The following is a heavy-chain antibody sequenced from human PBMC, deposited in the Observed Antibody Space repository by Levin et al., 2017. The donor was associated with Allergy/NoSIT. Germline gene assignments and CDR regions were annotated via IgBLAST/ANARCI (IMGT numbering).Heavy chain of an antibody. D-gene: IGHD6-13*01. V-gene: IGHV3-21*01. CDR1: GFTFSSYS. Sequence: GESLKISCAASGFTFSSYSMNWVRQAPGKGLEWVSSISSSSSYIYYADSVKGRFIISRDNAKNSLYLQMNSLRAEDTAVYYCARSLTGIVDYWGQGTLVTVSS. J-gene: IGHJ4*02. CDR2: ISSSSSYI. CDR3: ARSLTGIVDY.